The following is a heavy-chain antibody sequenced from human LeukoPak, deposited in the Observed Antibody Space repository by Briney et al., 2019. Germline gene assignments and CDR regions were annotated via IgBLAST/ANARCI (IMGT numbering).Heavy chain of an antibody. CDR3: ARGTYCSSTSCYTTYYFDY. D-gene: IGHD2-2*02. CDR2: IYYSGST. V-gene: IGHV4-59*01. CDR1: GGSISSYY. J-gene: IGHJ4*02. Sequence: SETLSLTCTVSGGSISSYYWSWIRQPPGKGLEWIGYIYYSGSTNYNPSLKSRVTISVDMSKNQFSLKLSSVTAADTAVYYCARGTYCSSTSCYTTYYFDYWGQGTLVTVSS.